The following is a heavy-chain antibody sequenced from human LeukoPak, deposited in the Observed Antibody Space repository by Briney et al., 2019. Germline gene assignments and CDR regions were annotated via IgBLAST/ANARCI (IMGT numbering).Heavy chain of an antibody. CDR2: MNPNSGNT. CDR3: ARDGYCGGDCYSNFDY. D-gene: IGHD2-21*02. J-gene: IGHJ4*02. Sequence: ASVKVSCKASGYTFTSYDINWVRQATGQGLEWMGWMNPNSGNTGYAQKFQGRVTMTRNTSISTAYMELSRLRSDDTAVYYCARDGYCGGDCYSNFDYWGQGTLVTVSS. CDR1: GYTFTSYD. V-gene: IGHV1-8*01.